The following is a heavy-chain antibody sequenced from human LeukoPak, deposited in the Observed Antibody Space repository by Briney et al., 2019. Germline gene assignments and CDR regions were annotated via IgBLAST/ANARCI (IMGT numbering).Heavy chain of an antibody. D-gene: IGHD1-26*01. J-gene: IGHJ4*02. V-gene: IGHV4-59*08. CDR3: ARPRSGSYFDY. CDR2: IYYSGST. Sequence: PSETLSLTCTVSGGSISSYYWSWIRQPPGKGLEWIGYIYYSGSTNYNPSLKSRVTISVDTSKNQFSLKLSSVTAADTAVYYCARPRSGSYFDYWGQGTLVTVSS. CDR1: GGSISSYY.